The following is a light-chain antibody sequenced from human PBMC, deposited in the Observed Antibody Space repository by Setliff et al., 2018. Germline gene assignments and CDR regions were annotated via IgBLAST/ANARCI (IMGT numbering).Light chain of an antibody. CDR2: DVS. CDR1: SSDVGGYNY. V-gene: IGLV2-14*03. J-gene: IGLJ1*01. CDR3: QSYDSSLSGSDV. Sequence: QSVLTQPASVSGSPGQSITISCTGTSSDVGGYNYVSWHQRHPGKAPKLMIYDVSNRPSGVSNRFSGSKSGNTASLAITGLQAEDEADYYCQSYDSSLSGSDVFGTGTKVTVL.